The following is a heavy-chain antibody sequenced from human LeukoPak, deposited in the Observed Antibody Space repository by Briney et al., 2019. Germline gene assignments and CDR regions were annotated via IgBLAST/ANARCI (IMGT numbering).Heavy chain of an antibody. V-gene: IGHV4-34*01. Sequence: SETLSLTCAVYGGSFSGYYWSWLRQPPGKGVEWVGEINHSGSNNYNPSLKRRVTISVDTSKNQFSLKLSSVTAADTAVYYCARALMTTSSWFDPWGQGTLVTVSS. J-gene: IGHJ5*02. CDR3: ARALMTTSSWFDP. D-gene: IGHD4-11*01. CDR2: INHSGSN. CDR1: GGSFSGYY.